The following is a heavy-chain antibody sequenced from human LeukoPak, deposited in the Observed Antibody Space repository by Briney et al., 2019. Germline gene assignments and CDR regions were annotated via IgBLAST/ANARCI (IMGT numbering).Heavy chain of an antibody. J-gene: IGHJ6*03. Sequence: GGSLRLSCAASGFTVSSNYMIWVRQAPGKGLEWVSAIYSGGSTYYADSVKGRFIISRDNSKNTLYLQMNSLRVEDTAVYYCARDGRNVYYYYYYMDVWGKGTTVTVSS. D-gene: IGHD1-1*01. V-gene: IGHV3-66*01. CDR3: ARDGRNVYYYYYYMDV. CDR1: GFTVSSNY. CDR2: IYSGGST.